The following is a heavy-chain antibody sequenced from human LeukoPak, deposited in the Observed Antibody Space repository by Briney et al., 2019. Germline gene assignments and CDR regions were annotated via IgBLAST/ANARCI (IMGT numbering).Heavy chain of an antibody. V-gene: IGHV1-18*01. Sequence: GASVKVSCKASGYTFTSYGISWVRQAPGQGLEWMGWISAYNGNTNYAQKLQGRVTMTTDTSTSTAYMELRSLRSDDTAVYYCARENVLIWFGESPDAFDIWGQGTMVTVSS. D-gene: IGHD3-10*01. CDR2: ISAYNGNT. J-gene: IGHJ3*02. CDR3: ARENVLIWFGESPDAFDI. CDR1: GYTFTSYG.